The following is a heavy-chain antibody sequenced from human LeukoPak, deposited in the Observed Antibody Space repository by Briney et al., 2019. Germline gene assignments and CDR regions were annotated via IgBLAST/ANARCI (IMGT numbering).Heavy chain of an antibody. CDR2: TSSSDAGT. D-gene: IGHD4-17*01. CDR1: GFALSSYA. J-gene: IGHJ5*02. V-gene: IGHV3-23*01. Sequence: GGSLRLSCAASGFALSSYAMSWVRQAPGKGLEWVSATSSSDAGTYHAESVRGRFTISRDNSKNTLYLQMNSLRAEDTAVYYCARARGLGYGDDVRWFDPWGQGTLVTVSS. CDR3: ARARGLGYGDDVRWFDP.